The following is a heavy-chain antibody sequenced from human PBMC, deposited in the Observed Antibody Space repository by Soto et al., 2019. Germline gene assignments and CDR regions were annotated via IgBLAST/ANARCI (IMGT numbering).Heavy chain of an antibody. Sequence: QVQLVESGGGVVQPGRSLRLSCAASGFTFSSYGMHWVRQAPGKGLEWVAVISYDGSNKYYADSVKGRFTISRDNSKNAXXLQMNRMSAEDTAVYYCAATWDGYSYGDGVYYFDYWGQGTLVTVSS. CDR2: ISYDGSNK. CDR1: GFTFSSYG. CDR3: AATWDGYSYGDGVYYFDY. D-gene: IGHD5-18*01. J-gene: IGHJ4*02. V-gene: IGHV3-30*03.